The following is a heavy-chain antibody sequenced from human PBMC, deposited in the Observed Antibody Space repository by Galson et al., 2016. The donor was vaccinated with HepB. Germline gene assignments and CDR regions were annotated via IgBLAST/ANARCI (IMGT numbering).Heavy chain of an antibody. CDR3: ARDLWRGGRIDY. CDR1: GFTFSTYW. J-gene: IGHJ4*02. CDR2: ITIDGSTT. V-gene: IGHV3-74*01. Sequence: SLRLSCAASGFTFSTYWMHWVRQAPGKGLVWVSHITIDGSTTTYADSVKGRFTTSRDNAKNTLYLQMNSLRAEDTAVYYCARDLWRGGRIDYWGQGTLVTVSS. D-gene: IGHD4-23*01.